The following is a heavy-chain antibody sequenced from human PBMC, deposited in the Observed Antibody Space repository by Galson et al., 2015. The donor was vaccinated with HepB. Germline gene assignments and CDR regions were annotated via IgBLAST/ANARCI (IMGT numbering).Heavy chain of an antibody. V-gene: IGHV3-30*04. D-gene: IGHD1-26*01. CDR2: ISYDGSNK. J-gene: IGHJ4*02. CDR1: GFTFSSYA. Sequence: SLRLSCAASGFTFSSYAMHWVRQAPGKGLEWVAVISYDGSNKYYADSVKGRFTISRDNSKNTLYLQMNSLRAEDTAVYYCARDQGGIVGAPDYWGQGTLVTVSS. CDR3: ARDQGGIVGAPDY.